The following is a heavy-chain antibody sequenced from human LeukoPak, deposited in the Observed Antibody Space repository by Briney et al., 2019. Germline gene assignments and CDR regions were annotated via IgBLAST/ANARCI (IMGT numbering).Heavy chain of an antibody. CDR1: GFTFDDYA. V-gene: IGHV3-9*01. D-gene: IGHD6-19*01. Sequence: PGRSLRLSCAASGFTFDDYAMHWVRQAPGKGLEWVSGISGNSGSIGYADSVKGRFTISRDNAKNSLYLQMNSLRAEDTALYYCAKHSSGWYFFPTSPTPDYRGQGTLVTVSS. J-gene: IGHJ4*02. CDR2: ISGNSGSI. CDR3: AKHSSGWYFFPTSPTPDY.